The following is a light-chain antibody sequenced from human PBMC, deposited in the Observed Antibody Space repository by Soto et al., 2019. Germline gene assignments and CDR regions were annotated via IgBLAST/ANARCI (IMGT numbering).Light chain of an antibody. J-gene: IGLJ2*01. CDR2: EVS. Sequence: QSALTQPAPVSGSPGQSITISCTGTSSDVGSYNLVSWYQQLPDKAPKLMIYEVSKRPSGVSNRFSGSKSGNTASLTISGLQTEDEADYFCCSYAAITTPVIFGGGTKVTVL. CDR1: SSDVGSYNL. V-gene: IGLV2-23*02. CDR3: CSYAAITTPVI.